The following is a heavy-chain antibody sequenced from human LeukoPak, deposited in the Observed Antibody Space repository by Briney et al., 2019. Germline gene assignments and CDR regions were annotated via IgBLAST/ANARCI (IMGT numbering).Heavy chain of an antibody. CDR2: MNPNSGNT. J-gene: IGHJ4*02. CDR3: ARRARRFGYDLGYFDY. V-gene: IGHV1-8*01. D-gene: IGHD5-12*01. CDR1: GYTFTSYD. Sequence: ASVKVSCKASGYTFTSYDINWVRQATGQGLEWMGWMNPNSGNTGYAQKFQGRVTMTRNTSISTAYMELSSLRSEDTAVYYCARRARRFGYDLGYFDYWGQGTLVTVSS.